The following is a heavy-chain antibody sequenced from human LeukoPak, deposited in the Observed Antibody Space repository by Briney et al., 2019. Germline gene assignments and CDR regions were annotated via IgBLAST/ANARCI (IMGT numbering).Heavy chain of an antibody. CDR1: GFAFSSYG. CDR2: IRDDGTNI. V-gene: IGHV3-30*02. CDR3: ANWDASHSSGWYDY. J-gene: IGHJ4*02. D-gene: IGHD6-19*01. Sequence: PGGSLRLSCAASGFAFSSYGMHWVRQAPGKGLEWVAFIRDDGTNIYYADSVKGRFTISRDNSKNTLYLQMNSLRAEDTAVYYCANWDASHSSGWYDYRGQGTLVTVSS.